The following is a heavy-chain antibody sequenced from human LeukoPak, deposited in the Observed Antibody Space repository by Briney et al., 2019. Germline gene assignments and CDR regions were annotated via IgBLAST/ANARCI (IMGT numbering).Heavy chain of an antibody. CDR3: ARLTGDVDY. J-gene: IGHJ4*02. CDR1: GFTFSSYG. Sequence: GGSLRLSCAASGFTFSSYGMHWVRQAPGKGLEWVGVIGYDGNNKYYADSVKGRFTISRDNSKNTLYLQMNSLRAEDTAVYYCARLTGDVDYWGQGTLVTVSS. CDR2: IGYDGNNK. V-gene: IGHV3-30*03. D-gene: IGHD7-27*01.